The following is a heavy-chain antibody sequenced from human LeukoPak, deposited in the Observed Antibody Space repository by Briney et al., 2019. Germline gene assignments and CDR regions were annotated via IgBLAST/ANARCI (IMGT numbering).Heavy chain of an antibody. D-gene: IGHD3-3*01. V-gene: IGHV1-2*02. Sequence: ASVKVSCEASGYTFTGYYMHWVRQAPGQGLEWMGWINPNSGGTNYAQKFQGRVTMTRDTSISTAYMELSRLRSDDTAVYYCARGSITIFGVVIRTVFDPWGQGTLVTVSS. CDR3: ARGSITIFGVVIRTVFDP. CDR1: GYTFTGYY. CDR2: INPNSGGT. J-gene: IGHJ5*02.